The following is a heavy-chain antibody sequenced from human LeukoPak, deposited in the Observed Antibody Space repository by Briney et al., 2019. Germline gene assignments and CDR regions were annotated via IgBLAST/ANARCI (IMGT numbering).Heavy chain of an antibody. D-gene: IGHD6-19*01. CDR2: IFSDASTT. CDR3: ARVRPNSGRYFDY. Sequence: GGSLRLSCAASGFTFSSYWMHWVRQAPGKGLVWVSRIFSDASTTNYADSVKGRFTISRDNAKNTLYLQMNSLRADDTAVYYCARVRPNSGRYFDYWGQGTLVTVSS. V-gene: IGHV3-74*01. CDR1: GFTFSSYW. J-gene: IGHJ4*02.